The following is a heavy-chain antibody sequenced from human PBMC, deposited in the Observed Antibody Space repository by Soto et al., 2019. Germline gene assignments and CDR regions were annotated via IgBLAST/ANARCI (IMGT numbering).Heavy chain of an antibody. V-gene: IGHV3-9*01. D-gene: IGHD3-3*01. CDR1: GLNLDDFA. Sequence: EVQLVESGGRLVQPGRSLRLPGVVTGLNLDDFAMHGVRQAPGKGLEWVSGITWNSRVLAYADSVKGRFTISRDNARNSLYLQMDSLRDEDTALYYCAKGRYDFWSPYYFDSWGQGTLVTVSS. CDR2: ITWNSRVL. J-gene: IGHJ4*02. CDR3: AKGRYDFWSPYYFDS.